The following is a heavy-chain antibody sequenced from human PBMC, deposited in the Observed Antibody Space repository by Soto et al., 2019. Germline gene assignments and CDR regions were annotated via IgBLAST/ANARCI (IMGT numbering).Heavy chain of an antibody. D-gene: IGHD4-17*01. V-gene: IGHV3-21*01. Sequence: GGSLRLSCAASGFTFSSYSMNWVRQAPGKGLEWVSSISSSSSYIYYADSLKGRFTISRDNAKNSLYLQMNSLRAEDTAVYYCARERLTTVTFPLDYWGQGTLVTVSS. CDR2: ISSSSSYI. CDR1: GFTFSSYS. J-gene: IGHJ4*02. CDR3: ARERLTTVTFPLDY.